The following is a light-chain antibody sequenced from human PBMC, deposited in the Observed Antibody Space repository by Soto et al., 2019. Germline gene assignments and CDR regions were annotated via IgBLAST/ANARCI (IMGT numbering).Light chain of an antibody. V-gene: IGKV3-20*01. Sequence: ECVLTQSPGTLSLSPGERATLSCRASQTVRNNYLAWYQQKPGQAPRLLIYDASSRATGIPDRFSGGGSGTDFTLTISRLEPEDFAVYYCQQFSSYPLTFGGGTKV. CDR2: DAS. CDR3: QQFSSYPLT. J-gene: IGKJ4*01. CDR1: QTVRNNY.